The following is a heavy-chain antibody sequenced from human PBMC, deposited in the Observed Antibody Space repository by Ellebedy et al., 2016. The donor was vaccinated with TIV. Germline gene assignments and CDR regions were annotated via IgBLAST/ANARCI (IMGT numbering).Heavy chain of an antibody. Sequence: GESLKISCAASEFTFSDYHMSWIRQAPGKGLEWVSYISSSSSSTNYADSVKGRFTISRADAKNSLYLQMNSLRAEDTAVYYCARGRVVRGVISYYYGMDVWGQGTTVTVSS. CDR3: ARGRVVRGVISYYYGMDV. J-gene: IGHJ6*02. CDR2: ISSSSSST. D-gene: IGHD3-10*01. V-gene: IGHV3-11*06. CDR1: EFTFSDYH.